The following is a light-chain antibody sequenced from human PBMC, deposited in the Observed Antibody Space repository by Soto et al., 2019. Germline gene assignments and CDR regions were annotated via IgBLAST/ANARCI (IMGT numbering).Light chain of an antibody. J-gene: IGKJ5*01. V-gene: IGKV3-11*01. Sequence: EILMTKYPATLSVSPGESATLSCSASHRVSSYLAWYQQKPGQAPRLLIYDASSRATGIPDRFSGGGSGTDFTLTISSLEPEDSAVYYCQQRHMWPITFGQGTRLEI. CDR3: QQRHMWPIT. CDR1: HRVSSY. CDR2: DAS.